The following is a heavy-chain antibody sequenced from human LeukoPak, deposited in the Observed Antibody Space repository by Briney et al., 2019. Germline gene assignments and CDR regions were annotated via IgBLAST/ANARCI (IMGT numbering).Heavy chain of an antibody. CDR3: AHDSPGNYGFDL. V-gene: IGHV2-5*01. CDR1: GFVLTPAALVG. Sequence: CGPALVTPTQTLTLTCTFSGFVLTPAALVGVAWIRQPPGKGLEWLALIYGNGETRFSPSLKSRPTITKDTSDNQIVLTMTTMDPVDTATYFCAHDSPGNYGFDLWGQGTLDTVSS. J-gene: IGHJ4*02. CDR2: IYGNGET. D-gene: IGHD3-16*01.